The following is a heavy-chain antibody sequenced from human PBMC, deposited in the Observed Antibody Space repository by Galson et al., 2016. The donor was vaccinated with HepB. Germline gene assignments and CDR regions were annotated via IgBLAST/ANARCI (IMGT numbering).Heavy chain of an antibody. CDR1: GFTFSRFA. CDR2: ISGSGSSP. J-gene: IGHJ4*02. D-gene: IGHD7-27*01. Sequence: SLRLSCAASGFTFSRFAMSWVRQAPGKGLEWVASISGSGSSPNHAESVRGRFSISRDNSKNLLYLQMNSLRAEDTAVYYCAKEVPTNWGSGNYFDYWGQGMLVTVSS. V-gene: IGHV3-23*01. CDR3: AKEVPTNWGSGNYFDY.